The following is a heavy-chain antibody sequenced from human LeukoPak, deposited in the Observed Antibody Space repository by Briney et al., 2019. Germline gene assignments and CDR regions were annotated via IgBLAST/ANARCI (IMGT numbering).Heavy chain of an antibody. CDR1: GGTFSSYG. Sequence: SVKVSCKASGGTFSSYGISWVRQAPGQGLEWMGGIIPIFGTANYAQKFQGRVTITADESTSTAYMELSSLRSEDTAVYYCAREEGSTVRYSGSYYVNYYGMDVWGQGTTVTVSS. V-gene: IGHV1-69*13. CDR2: IIPIFGTA. J-gene: IGHJ6*02. D-gene: IGHD1-26*01. CDR3: AREEGSTVRYSGSYYVNYYGMDV.